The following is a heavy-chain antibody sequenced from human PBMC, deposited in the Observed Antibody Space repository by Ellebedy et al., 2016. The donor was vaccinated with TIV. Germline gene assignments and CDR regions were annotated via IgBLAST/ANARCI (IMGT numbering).Heavy chain of an antibody. CDR1: GFTFSSYG. CDR3: AKARAAAYYYYYGMDV. CDR2: IPYDESDK. Sequence: GGSLRLXXAASGFTFSSYGIHWVRQAPGKGLEWVAVIPYDESDKYYADSVKGRFTISRDNSKNTLYLQMNSLRAEDTAVYYCAKARAAAYYYYYGMDVWGQGTTVTVSS. J-gene: IGHJ6*02. D-gene: IGHD2-2*01. V-gene: IGHV3-30*18.